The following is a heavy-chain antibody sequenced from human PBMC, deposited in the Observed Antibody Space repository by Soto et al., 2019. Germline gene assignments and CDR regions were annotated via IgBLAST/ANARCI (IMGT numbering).Heavy chain of an antibody. D-gene: IGHD6-19*01. V-gene: IGHV3-23*01. Sequence: GESLKISCAASGFTFSSDAMSWVRQAPGKGLEWVSAISGSGGSTYYADSVKGRFTISRDNSKNTLYLQMNSLRAEDTAVYYCAKDSSGFFWLFDYWGQGTLVTVSS. CDR3: AKDSSGFFWLFDY. J-gene: IGHJ4*02. CDR2: ISGSGGST. CDR1: GFTFSSDA.